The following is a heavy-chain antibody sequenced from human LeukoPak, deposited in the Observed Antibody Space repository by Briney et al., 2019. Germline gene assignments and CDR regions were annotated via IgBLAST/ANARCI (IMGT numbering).Heavy chain of an antibody. Sequence: ASVKVSCKTSGYTFDRYGMTWVRQAHGQGLEWMGWVSGYNGHTKYAPKFEGRVSMTRDTSTGTAYMELWNLRSDDTAVYYCARDFYHSGTYHFDYWGQGTLVTVSS. CDR2: VSGYNGHT. D-gene: IGHD3-10*01. V-gene: IGHV1-18*04. CDR1: GYTFDRYG. J-gene: IGHJ4*02. CDR3: ARDFYHSGTYHFDY.